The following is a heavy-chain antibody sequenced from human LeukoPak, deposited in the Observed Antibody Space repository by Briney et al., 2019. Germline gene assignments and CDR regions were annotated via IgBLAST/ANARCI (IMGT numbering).Heavy chain of an antibody. V-gene: IGHV3-7*01. J-gene: IGHJ4*02. Sequence: AGGSLRLSCAASGFSFSRVWMSWVRQAPGKGPEWVASIKLDGSKKYYVDSVKGRFTISRDNAKNSLYLQMNTLRAEDTAVYYCAKEGYWGQGTLVTVSS. CDR2: IKLDGSKK. CDR1: GFSFSRVW. CDR3: AKEGY.